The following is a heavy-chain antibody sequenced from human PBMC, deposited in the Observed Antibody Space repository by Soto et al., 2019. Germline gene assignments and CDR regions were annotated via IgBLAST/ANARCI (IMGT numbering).Heavy chain of an antibody. Sequence: SETLSLTCAVYGRSFSGYYWSWIRQPPGKGLEWVGEINHSGSTNYNPSLKRRVTLSVDTSKNQFSLKLSSVTAAATAVYYCARARDYYDSSGYLYFEYWGQGTLVTVSA. CDR3: ARARDYYDSSGYLYFEY. CDR1: GRSFSGYY. V-gene: IGHV4-34*01. D-gene: IGHD3-22*01. J-gene: IGHJ4*02. CDR2: INHSGST.